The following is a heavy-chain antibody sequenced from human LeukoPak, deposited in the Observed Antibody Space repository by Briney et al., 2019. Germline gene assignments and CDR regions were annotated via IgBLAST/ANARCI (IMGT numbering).Heavy chain of an antibody. CDR2: ISYDGSNK. CDR1: GFTFSSYA. D-gene: IGHD2-2*01. Sequence: PGGSLRLSCAASGFTFSSYAMHWVRQAPGKGLEWVAVISYDGSNKYYADSVKGRFTISRDNSKNMLYLQMNSLRAEDTAVYYCARTLGYCSSTSCFAPYYYYGMDVWGKGTTVTVSS. J-gene: IGHJ6*04. CDR3: ARTLGYCSSTSCFAPYYYYGMDV. V-gene: IGHV3-30*04.